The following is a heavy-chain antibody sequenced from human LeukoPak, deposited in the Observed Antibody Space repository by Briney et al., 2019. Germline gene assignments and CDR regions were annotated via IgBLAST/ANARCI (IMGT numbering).Heavy chain of an antibody. CDR1: GFHFSNYA. CDR2: IRSNGDNT. D-gene: IGHD3-22*01. CDR3: ARGSRKHYDGSGYYQY. J-gene: IGHJ4*02. Sequence: PGGSFRLFCAASGFHFSNYAMHWVRQAPGKGLEYVSAIRSNGDNTHYANSVKGRFTISRDNSKNTLYLQMGSLRAEDMAVYYCARGSRKHYDGSGYYQYWGQGTLVTVSS. V-gene: IGHV3-64*01.